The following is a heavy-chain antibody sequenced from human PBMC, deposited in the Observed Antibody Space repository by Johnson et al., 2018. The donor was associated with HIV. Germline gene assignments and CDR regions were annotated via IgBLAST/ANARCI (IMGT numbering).Heavy chain of an antibody. CDR2: IKSKTDGETT. CDR3: TTDPWWNGYHAFDV. J-gene: IGHJ3*01. D-gene: IGHD1-1*01. CDR1: GFSFSNAW. V-gene: IGHV3-15*01. Sequence: VQLVESGGGLAKPAWSPRLSCAASGFSFSNAWMSWVRQAPGKGLEWVGRIKSKTDGETTDYAAPVKGRYTTSRDDSKNTLYLQMNSLKTEDTAMYYCTTDPWWNGYHAFDVWGQGTMVTVSS.